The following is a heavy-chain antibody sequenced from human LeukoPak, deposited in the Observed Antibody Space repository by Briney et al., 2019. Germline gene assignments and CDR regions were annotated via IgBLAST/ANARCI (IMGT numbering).Heavy chain of an antibody. CDR1: GDSVSSNSAA. Sequence: SQTLSLTCAISGDSVSSNSAAWNWIRQSPSRGLEWLGRTYYRSKWYNDYAVSVKSRITINPDTSKNQFSLQLSSVTPEDTAVYYCARVASSGWYAPYYYYGMDVWGQGTTVTVSS. CDR3: ARVASSGWYAPYYYYGMDV. J-gene: IGHJ6*02. V-gene: IGHV6-1*01. CDR2: TYYRSKWYN. D-gene: IGHD6-19*01.